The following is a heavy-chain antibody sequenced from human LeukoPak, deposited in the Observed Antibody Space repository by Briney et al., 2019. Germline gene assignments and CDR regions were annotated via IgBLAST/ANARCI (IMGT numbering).Heavy chain of an antibody. J-gene: IGHJ4*02. CDR1: GFTFSSYA. CDR2: IYYDDRT. Sequence: PGGSLRLSCAASGFTFSSYAMSWVRQAPGKGLEWVSFIYYDDRTHYSDSVKGRFTISRDNSKNTLYLQMNSLRAEDTAVYYCARRAGAYSHPYDYWGQGTLVTVSS. V-gene: IGHV3-53*01. CDR3: ARRAGAYSHPYDY. D-gene: IGHD4/OR15-4a*01.